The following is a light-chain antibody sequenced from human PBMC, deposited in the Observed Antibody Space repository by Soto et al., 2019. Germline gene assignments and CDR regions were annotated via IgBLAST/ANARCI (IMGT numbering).Light chain of an antibody. CDR3: QQYDVWPALT. J-gene: IGKJ4*02. CDR2: GAS. CDR1: QSVSSK. Sequence: KVMTQSPATLSVSPGERATLSCTASQSVSSKLAWYQHKPGQAPRLLIYGASTRATGIPARFSGSGSGTEFTLTISSLQSEDSAVYYCQQYDVWPALTFGGGTKVEIK. V-gene: IGKV3-15*01.